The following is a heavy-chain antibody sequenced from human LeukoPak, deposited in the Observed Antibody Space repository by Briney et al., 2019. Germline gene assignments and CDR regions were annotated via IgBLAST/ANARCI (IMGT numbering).Heavy chain of an antibody. D-gene: IGHD3-3*01. V-gene: IGHV1-2*06. Sequence: GASVKVSCKASGYIFTDYYMHWVRQAPGQELGWMGRINPNSGGTNYAQKFQGRVTMTRDTSISTAYMELSRLRSDDTAVYYCARGDFWSGLNDYWGQGTLVTVSS. CDR3: ARGDFWSGLNDY. J-gene: IGHJ4*02. CDR2: INPNSGGT. CDR1: GYIFTDYY.